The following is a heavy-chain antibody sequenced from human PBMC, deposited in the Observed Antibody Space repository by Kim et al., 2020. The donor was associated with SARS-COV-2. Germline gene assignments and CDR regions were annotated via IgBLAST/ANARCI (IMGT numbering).Heavy chain of an antibody. CDR2: IIPIFGTA. J-gene: IGHJ6*02. D-gene: IGHD5-12*01. Sequence: SVKVSCKASGGTFSSYAISWVRQAPGQGLEWMGGIIPIFGTANYAQKFQGRVTITADESTSTAYMELSSLRSEDTAVYYCAREEMATRYRYYYYGMDVWGQGTTVTVSS. CDR3: AREEMATRYRYYYYGMDV. V-gene: IGHV1-69*13. CDR1: GGTFSSYA.